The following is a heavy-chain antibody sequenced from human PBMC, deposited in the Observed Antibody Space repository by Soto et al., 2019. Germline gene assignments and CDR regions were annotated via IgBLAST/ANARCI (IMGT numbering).Heavy chain of an antibody. CDR3: ARRYCSSTSCYAFDY. V-gene: IGHV3-21*01. Sequence: GGSLRLSCAASGFTFSSYSMNWVRQAPGKGLEWVSSISSSSSYIYYADSVKGRFTISRDNAKNSLYLQMNSLRAEDTAVYYCARRYCSSTSCYAFDYWGQGTLVTVSS. CDR2: ISSSSSYI. D-gene: IGHD2-2*01. J-gene: IGHJ4*02. CDR1: GFTFSSYS.